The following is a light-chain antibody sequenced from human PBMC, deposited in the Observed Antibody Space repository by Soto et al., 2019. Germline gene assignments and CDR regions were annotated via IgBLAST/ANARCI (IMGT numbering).Light chain of an antibody. V-gene: IGLV2-14*01. J-gene: IGLJ1*01. CDR1: TSDVGGYDY. CDR2: EVR. CDR3: SSFTTSSTYV. Sequence: QSVLTQPASVSGSPGQSITISCTGTTSDVGGYDYVSWYQQHPDKAPKLLIFEVRNRPSGVSSRFSGSRSANSASLTISGLQAEDEADYYCSSFTTSSTYVFGTGTKLTVL.